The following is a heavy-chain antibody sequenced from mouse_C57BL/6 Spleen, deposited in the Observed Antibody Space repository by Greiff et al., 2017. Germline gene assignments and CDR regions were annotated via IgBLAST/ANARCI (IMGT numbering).Heavy chain of an antibody. D-gene: IGHD1-1*01. CDR2: IRSKSSNYAT. CDR3: LRENYYGSSWYFDV. J-gene: IGHJ1*03. Sequence: EVQRVESGGGLVQPKGSLKLSCAASGFTFNTYAMHWVRQAPGKGLEWVARIRSKSSNYATYYADSVKDRFTISRDDSQSMLYLQMNNRKTEDTAMDYCLRENYYGSSWYFDVWGTGTTVTVSS. CDR1: GFTFNTYA. V-gene: IGHV10-3*01.